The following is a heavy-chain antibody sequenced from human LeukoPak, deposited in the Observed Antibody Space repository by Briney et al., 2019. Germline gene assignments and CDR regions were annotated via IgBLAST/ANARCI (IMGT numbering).Heavy chain of an antibody. V-gene: IGHV3-23*01. CDR2: ISGSGGST. D-gene: IGHD2-2*01. J-gene: IGHJ3*02. CDR3: AKDRRLGYCTSTSCASFDM. CDR1: GFTFSNYA. Sequence: GGSLRLSCAASGFTFSNYAMSWARQAPGKGLEWLSAISGSGGSTYYADSVKGRFTISRDNSMSSLYLQMNSLRAEDTAVYYCAKDRRLGYCTSTSCASFDMWGQGTLVTVSS.